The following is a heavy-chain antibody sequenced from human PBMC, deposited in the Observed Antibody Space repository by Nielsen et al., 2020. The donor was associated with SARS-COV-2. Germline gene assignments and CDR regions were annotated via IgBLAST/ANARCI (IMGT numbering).Heavy chain of an antibody. CDR1: GFTFSSYS. CDR2: IKQDGSEK. V-gene: IGHV3-7*01. D-gene: IGHD3-10*01. Sequence: GESLKISCAASGFTFSSYSMNWVRRAPGKGLEWVANIKQDGSEKYYVDSVKGRFTISRDNAKNTLYLQMNSLRAEDTAVYYCARVGSNRPFDYWGQGTLVTVSS. J-gene: IGHJ4*02. CDR3: ARVGSNRPFDY.